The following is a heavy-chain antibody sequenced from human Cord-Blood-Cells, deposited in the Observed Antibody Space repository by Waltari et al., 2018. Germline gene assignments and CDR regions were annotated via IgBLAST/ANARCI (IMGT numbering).Heavy chain of an antibody. Sequence: EVQLVESGGGLVQPGGSLRLSCAASGFTFSSYSVNWVRQAPRKGLGWVSYISSSSSTIYYADSVKGRFTISRDNAKNSLYLQMNSLRDEDTAVYYCARDLGYGPPPDYWGQGTLVTVSS. CDR3: ARDLGYGPPPDY. D-gene: IGHD5-12*01. CDR2: ISSSSSTI. V-gene: IGHV3-48*02. CDR1: GFTFSSYS. J-gene: IGHJ4*02.